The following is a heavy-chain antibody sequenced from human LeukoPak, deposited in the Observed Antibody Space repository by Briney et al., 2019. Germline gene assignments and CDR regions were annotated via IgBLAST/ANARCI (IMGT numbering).Heavy chain of an antibody. CDR1: GFTFSSCG. Sequence: SGGSLRLSCAASGFTFSSCGFNWVRQAPGKGLEWVSSIGPTGTDRYYADSVRGRFTISRDNAKNSMYLQMDSLRDEDTAVYYCATETIGRHYDYWGQGTLLTVSS. D-gene: IGHD1-14*01. CDR3: ATETIGRHYDY. J-gene: IGHJ4*02. V-gene: IGHV3-21*01. CDR2: IGPTGTDR.